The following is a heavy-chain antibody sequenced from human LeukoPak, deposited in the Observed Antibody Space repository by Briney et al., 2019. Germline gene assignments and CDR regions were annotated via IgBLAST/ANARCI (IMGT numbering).Heavy chain of an antibody. V-gene: IGHV3-30*04. Sequence: GGSLRLSCAASGFTYSSYAMHWVHQAPGKELEWVAVISYDARNKNYADSVKGRFTISRDNSKNTLYLQMNSLRVEDTAVYYCARAPLWGSVGASYFDYWGQGTLVTVSS. D-gene: IGHD1-26*01. CDR2: ISYDARNK. J-gene: IGHJ4*02. CDR3: ARAPLWGSVGASYFDY. CDR1: GFTYSSYA.